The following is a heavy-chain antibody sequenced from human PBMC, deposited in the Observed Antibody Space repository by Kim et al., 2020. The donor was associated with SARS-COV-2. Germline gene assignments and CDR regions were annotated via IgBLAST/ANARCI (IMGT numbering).Heavy chain of an antibody. D-gene: IGHD5-12*01. V-gene: IGHV4-39*01. CDR3: ARHRRAGIVATMRDFDY. J-gene: IGHJ4*02. CDR2: IYYSGTT. Sequence: SETLSLTCTVSGGSISSSSNYWGWLRQPPGKGLEWIRCIYYSGTTYYNPSLKSRVTISVDTSKNQFSLKLSSVTAADTAVYYCARHRRAGIVATMRDFDYWGQGTLVTVSS. CDR1: GGSISSSSNY.